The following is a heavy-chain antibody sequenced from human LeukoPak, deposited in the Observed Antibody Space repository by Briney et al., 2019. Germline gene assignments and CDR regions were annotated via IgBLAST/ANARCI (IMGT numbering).Heavy chain of an antibody. V-gene: IGHV3-30*18. CDR1: GFTFSSYG. Sequence: GRSLRLSCAASGFTFSSYGMHWVRQAPGKGLEWVAVMSYDGTNKYYADSVKGRFTISRDNSKNTLYLQMNSLRAEDTAVYYCAKWGSSGWSGSYYGLDVWGQGTTVTVSS. J-gene: IGHJ6*02. D-gene: IGHD6-19*01. CDR2: MSYDGTNK. CDR3: AKWGSSGWSGSYYGLDV.